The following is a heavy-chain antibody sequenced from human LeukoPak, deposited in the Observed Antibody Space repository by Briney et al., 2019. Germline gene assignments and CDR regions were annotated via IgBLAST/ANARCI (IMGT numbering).Heavy chain of an antibody. CDR1: GDFIRSSAYY. CDR3: ARRARATAGGDYFDY. J-gene: IGHJ4*02. D-gene: IGHD6-13*01. V-gene: IGHV4-61*05. CDR2: IYYSGNT. Sequence: SETLSLTCAVSGDFIRSSAYYWGWIRQPPGKGLEWIGYIYYSGNTNYNPSLKSRVTISLDTSRNQFSLKLSSVTAADTAVYYCARRARATAGGDYFDYWGQGTLVTVSS.